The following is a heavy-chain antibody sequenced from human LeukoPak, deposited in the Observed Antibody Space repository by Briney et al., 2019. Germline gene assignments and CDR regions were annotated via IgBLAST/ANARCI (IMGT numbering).Heavy chain of an antibody. CDR1: GYTFTSYD. CDR2: MNPNSGNT. Sequence: ASVTVSLKASGYTFTSYDINWVRQATGQGLEWMGWMNPNSGNTGYAQKFQGRVTMTRNTSISTAYMELSSLRSEDTAVYYCARQTTVTTGDYWGQGTLVTVSS. D-gene: IGHD4-17*01. J-gene: IGHJ4*02. CDR3: ARQTTVTTGDY. V-gene: IGHV1-8*01.